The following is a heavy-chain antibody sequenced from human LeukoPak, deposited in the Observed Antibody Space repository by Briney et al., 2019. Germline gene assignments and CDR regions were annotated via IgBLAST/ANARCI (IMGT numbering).Heavy chain of an antibody. CDR2: IRYDGSNK. V-gene: IGHV3-30*02. D-gene: IGHD1-14*01. CDR3: ARDTEWNHKSYYYYYMDV. J-gene: IGHJ6*03. Sequence: GGSLRLSCAASGFTFSSYGMHWVRQAPGKGLEWVAFIRYDGSNKYYTDSVKGRFTISGDNAKNSLYLQMNSLRAEDTAVYYCARDTEWNHKSYYYYYMDVWGKGTTVTVSS. CDR1: GFTFSSYG.